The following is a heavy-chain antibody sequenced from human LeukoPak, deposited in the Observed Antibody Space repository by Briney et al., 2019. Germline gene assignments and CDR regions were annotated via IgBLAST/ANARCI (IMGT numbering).Heavy chain of an antibody. J-gene: IGHJ4*02. CDR3: ARIDIVGVTYYFDY. V-gene: IGHV3-21*06. CDR1: GFTFSSYS. D-gene: IGHD1-26*01. Sequence: GGSLRLSCAASGFTFSSYSMNWVRQAPGKGLEWVSSISSSSSYIYYADSVKGRFTISRDNAKYSLYLQMNSLRAEDTAVYYCARIDIVGVTYYFDYWGQGTLVAVSS. CDR2: ISSSSSYI.